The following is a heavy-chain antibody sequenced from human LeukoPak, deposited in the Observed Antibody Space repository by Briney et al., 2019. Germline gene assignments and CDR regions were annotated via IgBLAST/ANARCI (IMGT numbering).Heavy chain of an antibody. CDR1: GFTFTNYA. V-gene: IGHV3-23*01. CDR3: ASARYCTATSCYYFDY. CDR2: ISGSDDTT. D-gene: IGHD2-2*01. Sequence: GGSLRLSCAASGFTFTNYAMTWVRQAPGKGLEWVSAISGSDDTTYYADSVKGRFTISKDNSKNTLYLQMNSLRAEDTAVYYCASARYCTATSCYYFDYWGQETLVTVSS. J-gene: IGHJ4*02.